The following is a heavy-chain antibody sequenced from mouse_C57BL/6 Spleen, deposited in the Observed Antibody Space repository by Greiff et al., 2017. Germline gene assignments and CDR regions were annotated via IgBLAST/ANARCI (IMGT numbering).Heavy chain of an antibody. Sequence: EVMLVESGGGLVQPGGSMKLSCVASGFTFSNYWMNWVRQSPEKGLEWVAQIRLKSDNYATHYAESVKGRFTISRDESKSSVYLQMNNLRAEDTGIYYCTGVYDYDGCDYWGQGTTLTVSS. CDR3: TGVYDYDGCDY. CDR2: IRLKSDNYAT. V-gene: IGHV6-3*01. J-gene: IGHJ2*01. D-gene: IGHD2-4*01. CDR1: GFTFSNYW.